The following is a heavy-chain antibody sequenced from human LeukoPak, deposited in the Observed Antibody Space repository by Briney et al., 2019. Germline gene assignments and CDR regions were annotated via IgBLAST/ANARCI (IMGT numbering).Heavy chain of an antibody. J-gene: IGHJ6*03. D-gene: IGHD6-13*01. V-gene: IGHV1-18*01. Sequence: ASVKVSCKASGYTFTSYGISWVRQAPGQGLEWMGWISAYNGNTNYAQKLQGRVTMTTDTSTSTAYMELRSLRSDDTAVYYCARDRGYSSSSPYYDYMDVWGKGTTVTVSS. CDR3: ARDRGYSSSSPYYDYMDV. CDR2: ISAYNGNT. CDR1: GYTFTSYG.